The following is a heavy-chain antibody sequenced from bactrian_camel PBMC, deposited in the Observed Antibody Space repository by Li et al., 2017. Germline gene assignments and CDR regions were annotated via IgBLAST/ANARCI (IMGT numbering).Heavy chain of an antibody. J-gene: IGHJ4*01. Sequence: HVQLVESGGGSVQAGGSLRLSCAAAEYTDGTYCMGWFRHGRGKQGEGVATIDRDGRSSYADSVKGRFTISKDNAKKTMYLEMNNLLPEDSAAYYCAADYRRGWSCSVDRSDYNNWGQGTQVTVS. D-gene: IGHD2*01. CDR1: EYTDGTYC. CDR3: AADYRRGWSCSVDRSDYNN. CDR2: IDRDGRS. V-gene: IGHV3S53*01.